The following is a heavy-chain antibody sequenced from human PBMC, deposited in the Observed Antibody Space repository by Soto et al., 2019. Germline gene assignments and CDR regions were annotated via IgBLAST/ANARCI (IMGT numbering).Heavy chain of an antibody. D-gene: IGHD5-18*01. V-gene: IGHV3-23*01. Sequence: EVQLLESGGGLVQPGGSLRLSCAASGFTFSSFALSWVRQAPGKGLQWVSAISGSGGDTDYADPVKGRFTISRDNSKNTLFLQMNSLRAEDTAIYYCAGPGYSSQDYWGQGTLVTVSS. CDR3: AGPGYSSQDY. CDR1: GFTFSSFA. J-gene: IGHJ4*02. CDR2: ISGSGGDT.